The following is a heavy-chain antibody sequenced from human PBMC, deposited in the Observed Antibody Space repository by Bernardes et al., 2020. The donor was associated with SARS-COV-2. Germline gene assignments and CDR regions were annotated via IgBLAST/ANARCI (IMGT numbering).Heavy chain of an antibody. V-gene: IGHV3-11*01. J-gene: IGHJ6*02. CDR1: GFTFSDYY. Sequence: GGSLRLSCAASGFTFSDYYMSWNRQAPGKGLEWVSYISSSGSTIYYADSVKGRFTISRDNAKNSLYLQMNSLRAEDTAVYYCARDLRAVAHYYYYGMDVWGQGTTVTVSS. CDR3: ARDLRAVAHYYYYGMDV. D-gene: IGHD6-19*01. CDR2: ISSSGSTI.